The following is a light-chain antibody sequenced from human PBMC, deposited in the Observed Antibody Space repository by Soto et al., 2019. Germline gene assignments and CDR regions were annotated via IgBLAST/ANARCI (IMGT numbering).Light chain of an antibody. J-gene: IGLJ3*02. Sequence: QLVLTQSPSASASLGASVKLTCTLSNEHSSYTIAWHQQQPEKGPRFLMNVDSDGSHNKGDGIPDRFSGSSSGAERYLTISTLQSEDEADYYCQTWGSDRVFGGGTKLTVL. CDR2: VDSDGSH. V-gene: IGLV4-69*01. CDR1: NEHSSYT. CDR3: QTWGSDRV.